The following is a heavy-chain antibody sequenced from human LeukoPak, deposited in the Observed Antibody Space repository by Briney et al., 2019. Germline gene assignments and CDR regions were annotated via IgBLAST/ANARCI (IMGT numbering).Heavy chain of an antibody. V-gene: IGHV3-21*01. D-gene: IGHD3-3*01. CDR1: GFTFSSYS. CDR3: ARDPSAAWWSGYYSPHHYFDY. CDR2: ISSSSNYI. Sequence: GGSLRLSCAASGFTFSSYSMNWVRQAPGKGLEWVSSISSSSNYIYYADSVKGRFTISRDNAKNSLYLQMNSLRAEDTAVYYCARDPSAAWWSGYYSPHHYFDYWGQGTLVTVSS. J-gene: IGHJ4*02.